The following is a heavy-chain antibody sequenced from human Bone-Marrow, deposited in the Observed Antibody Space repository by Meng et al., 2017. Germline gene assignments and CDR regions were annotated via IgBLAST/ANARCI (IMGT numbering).Heavy chain of an antibody. CDR1: GFTFSNAW. Sequence: GESLKISCAASGFTFSNAWMSWVRQAPGKGLEWVGRIKSKTDGGTTDYAAPVKGRFTISRDDLKKVLYLQMNSLTTEDTAVYYCATDLGLIVTPNVGYWGQGTLVTVSS. J-gene: IGHJ4*02. D-gene: IGHD5-12*01. CDR3: ATDLGLIVTPNVGY. V-gene: IGHV3-15*01. CDR2: IKSKTDGGTT.